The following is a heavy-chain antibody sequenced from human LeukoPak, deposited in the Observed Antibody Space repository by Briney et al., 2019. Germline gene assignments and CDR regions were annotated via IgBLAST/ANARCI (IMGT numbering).Heavy chain of an antibody. CDR2: INPNSGGT. J-gene: IGHJ6*02. CDR3: ARALPAASYGMDV. V-gene: IGHV1-2*02. CDR1: GYTLTGYY. Sequence: ASVKVSCKASGYTLTGYYMHWVRQAPGQGLEWMGWINPNSGGTNYAQKFQGRVTMTRDTSISTAYMELSRLRSDDTAVYYCARALPAASYGMDVWGQGTTVTVSS. D-gene: IGHD3-10*01.